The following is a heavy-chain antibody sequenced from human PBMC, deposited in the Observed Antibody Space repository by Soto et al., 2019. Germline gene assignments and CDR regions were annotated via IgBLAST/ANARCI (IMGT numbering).Heavy chain of an antibody. CDR1: GGTFSRYS. Sequence: VKVSRKGSGGTFSRYSISWVRKAPGQGVVWMEGIIPILGTANYAQKFQGRVTITADESTSTAYMELSSLRSEDTAVYYCARRITGTVSYYSGMDVWGQGTTVTVSS. CDR3: ARRITGTVSYYSGMDV. J-gene: IGHJ6*02. CDR2: IIPILGTA. V-gene: IGHV1-69*01. D-gene: IGHD1-20*01.